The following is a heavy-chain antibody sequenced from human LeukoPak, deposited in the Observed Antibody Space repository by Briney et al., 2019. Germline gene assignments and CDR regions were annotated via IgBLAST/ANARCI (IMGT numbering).Heavy chain of an antibody. J-gene: IGHJ4*02. D-gene: IGHD5-24*01. V-gene: IGHV3-30*18. CDR2: ISHDETNK. Sequence: GGSLRLSFEASGFTFSSYGMQWVRQAQGKGLGWVAVISHDETNKWYADSVKGRFTTSRDNSQNTMSLQMNSLRVDDTGVYYCAKDRGDGYNWENYSGFDSWGQGTLVTVSS. CDR1: GFTFSSYG. CDR3: AKDRGDGYNWENYSGFDS.